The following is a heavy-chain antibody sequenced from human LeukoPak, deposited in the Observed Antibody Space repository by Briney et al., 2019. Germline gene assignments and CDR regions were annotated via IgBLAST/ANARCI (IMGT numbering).Heavy chain of an antibody. Sequence: GGSLRLSCAASGFSFSVYHMAWVRQAPGKGLEWVGLSRNKENRYSTEYGASVKGRVTISRDDSKNLMYLEMKSLKSEDTAVYYCVGGYDYWGQGTLVTVSS. CDR2: SRNKENRYST. V-gene: IGHV3-72*01. D-gene: IGHD2-15*01. J-gene: IGHJ4*02. CDR3: VGGYDY. CDR1: GFSFSVYH.